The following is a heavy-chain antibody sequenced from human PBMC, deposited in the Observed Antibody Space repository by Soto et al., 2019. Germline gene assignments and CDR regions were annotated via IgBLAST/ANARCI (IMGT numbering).Heavy chain of an antibody. J-gene: IGHJ5*01. CDR2: IYYSGTT. CDR1: GGSLSPLY. V-gene: IGHV4-59*01. D-gene: IGHD2-15*01. Sequence: QVQLQESGPGLVKPSETLSLTCTVSGGSLSPLYWSWIRQPPGKGLEWIGYIYYSGTTNYNATLSSRVTRSVDTSKTQFSLNLRCVSAAETAVYYCARGGWSMDSWGHGTLVTVSS. CDR3: ARGGWSMDS.